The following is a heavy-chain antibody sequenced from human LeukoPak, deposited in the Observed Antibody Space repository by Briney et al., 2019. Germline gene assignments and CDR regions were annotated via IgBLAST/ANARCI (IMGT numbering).Heavy chain of an antibody. D-gene: IGHD3-22*01. CDR1: GGTFSSYA. V-gene: IGHV1-69*13. CDR2: IIPIFGTA. Sequence: SVKVSCKASGGTFSSYAISWVRQAPGQGLEWMGGIIPIFGTANYAQKFQGRVTITAGESTSTAYMELSSLRSEDTAVYYCARDYYDSSAFDYWGQGTLVTVSS. J-gene: IGHJ4*02. CDR3: ARDYYDSSAFDY.